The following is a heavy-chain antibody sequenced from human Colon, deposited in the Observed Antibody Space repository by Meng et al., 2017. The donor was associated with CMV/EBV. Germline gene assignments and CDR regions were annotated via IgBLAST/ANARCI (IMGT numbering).Heavy chain of an antibody. CDR1: GGSISSSSYY. CDR3: ARPSNCGGDCYAPPDWYFDL. Sequence: SETLSLTCTVSGGSISSSSYYWGWIRQPPGKGLEWIGSIYYSGSTYYNPSLKSRVTISVDTSKNQFSLKLSSVTAADTAVYYCARPSNCGGDCYAPPDWYFDLWGRGTLVTVSS. V-gene: IGHV4-39*01. J-gene: IGHJ2*01. D-gene: IGHD2-21*01. CDR2: IYYSGST.